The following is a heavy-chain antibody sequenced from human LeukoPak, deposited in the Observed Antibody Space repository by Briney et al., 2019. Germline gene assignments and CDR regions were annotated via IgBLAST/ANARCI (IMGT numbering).Heavy chain of an antibody. J-gene: IGHJ6*02. CDR1: GDSVSSNSAA. V-gene: IGHV6-1*01. D-gene: IGHD4-17*01. CDR3: ARGTVTTNYGMDV. CDR2: TYYRSKWYN. Sequence: SQTLSLTCAISGDSVSSNSAAWNWIRQSPPRGLEWLGRTYYRSKWYNDYAVSVKSRITINPDTSKNQFSLQLNSVTPEDTAVYYCARGTVTTNYGMDVWGQGTTVTVSS.